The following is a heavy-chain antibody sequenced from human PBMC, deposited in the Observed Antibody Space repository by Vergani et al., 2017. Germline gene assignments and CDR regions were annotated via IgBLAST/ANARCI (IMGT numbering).Heavy chain of an antibody. CDR1: GYSFTSYW. J-gene: IGHJ5*02. D-gene: IGHD3-10*01. CDR3: ARVTYYYGSGREFDP. CDR2: IYPGDSDT. Sequence: VQLVQSGAEVKKPGESLKISCKGSGYSFTSYWIGWVRQMPGKGLEWMGIIYPGDSDTRYSPSFQGQVTISADKSISTAYLQWSSLKASDTAMYYCARVTYYYGSGREFDPWGQGTLVTVSS. V-gene: IGHV5-51*03.